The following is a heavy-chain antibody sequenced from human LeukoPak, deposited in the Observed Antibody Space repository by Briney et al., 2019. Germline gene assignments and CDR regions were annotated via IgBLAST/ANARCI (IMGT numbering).Heavy chain of an antibody. CDR1: GYTFTGYY. CDR3: ARATAMVCFGYYGMDV. V-gene: IGHV1-2*02. CDR2: INPNSGGT. D-gene: IGHD5-18*01. J-gene: IGHJ6*02. Sequence: ASVKVSCKASGYTFTGYYMHWVRQAPGQGLEWMGWINPNSGGTNYAQKFQGRVTMTTDTSTSTAYMELRSLRSDDTAVYYCARATAMVCFGYYGMDVWGQGTTVTVSS.